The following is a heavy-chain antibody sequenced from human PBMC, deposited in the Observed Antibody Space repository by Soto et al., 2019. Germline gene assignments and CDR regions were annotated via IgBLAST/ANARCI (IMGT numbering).Heavy chain of an antibody. Sequence: GGSLRLSCAASEFSFISYWMTWVRQAPGKGLEWVALINEDGSQKYYVGSVKGRFIISRDNAKDSVYMQMDSLRARDTAVYFCWRVGRYGWDFDHWGQGTLVTVSA. J-gene: IGHJ4*02. V-gene: IGHV3-7*01. CDR3: WRVGRYGWDFDH. CDR2: INEDGSQK. CDR1: EFSFISYW. D-gene: IGHD5-18*01.